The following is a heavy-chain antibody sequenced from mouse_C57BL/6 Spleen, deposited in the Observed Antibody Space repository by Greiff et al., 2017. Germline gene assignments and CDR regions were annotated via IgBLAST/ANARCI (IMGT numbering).Heavy chain of an antibody. CDR3: ARGGYGSRNWYFDV. CDR1: GFTFSSYA. J-gene: IGHJ1*03. CDR2: ISDGGSYT. Sequence: EVMLVESGGGLVKPGGSLKLSCAASGFTFSSYAMSWVRQTPEKRLEWVATISDGGSYTYYPDNVKGRFTISRDNAKNNLYLQMSHLKSEDTAMYYCARGGYGSRNWYFDVWGTGTTVTVSS. V-gene: IGHV5-4*03. D-gene: IGHD1-1*01.